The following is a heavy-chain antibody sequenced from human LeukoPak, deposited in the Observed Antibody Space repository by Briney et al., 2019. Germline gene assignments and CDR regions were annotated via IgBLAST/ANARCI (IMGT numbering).Heavy chain of an antibody. V-gene: IGHV1-18*01. Sequence: ASVKLSCKASGYTFTSYGISWVRHAPGQGLERMGWSSSYNGNTNYAQKLLSSVIMTTDTSTSTPYAEQMSLRSDDTAVYYCGSVPPFLPWAKQLSDMRPFDYWGQGTLVTVSS. CDR3: GSVPPFLPWAKQLSDMRPFDY. D-gene: IGHD5-18*01. J-gene: IGHJ4*02. CDR1: GYTFTSYG. CDR2: SSSYNGNT.